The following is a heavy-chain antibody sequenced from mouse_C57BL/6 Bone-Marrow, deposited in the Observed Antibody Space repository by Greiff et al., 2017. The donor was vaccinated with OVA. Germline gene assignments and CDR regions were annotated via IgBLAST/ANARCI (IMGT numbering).Heavy chain of an antibody. V-gene: IGHV2-9-1*01. CDR1: GFSLTSYA. CDR2: IWTGGGT. Sequence: VQLVESGPGLVAPSQSLSITCTVSGFSLTSYAISWVRQPPGKGLEWLGVIWTGGGTNYNSALKSRLSISKDNSKSQVFLKMNSLQTDDTARYYCASITTVVEDWYFDVWGTGTTVTVSS. J-gene: IGHJ1*03. D-gene: IGHD1-1*01. CDR3: ASITTVVEDWYFDV.